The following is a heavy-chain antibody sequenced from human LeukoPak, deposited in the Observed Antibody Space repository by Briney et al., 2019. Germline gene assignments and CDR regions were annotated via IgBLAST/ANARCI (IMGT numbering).Heavy chain of an antibody. J-gene: IGHJ5*02. CDR2: INPNSGGT. D-gene: IGHD3-16*01. CDR3: ARDWGNRFCDP. V-gene: IGHV1-2*02. Sequence: ASVKVSCKASGYSFSGFYLFWVRQASGQGLEWMGWINPNSGGTNYAQKFQGRVTMTRDTSISTAYMELSRLRSDDTAVYYCARDWGNRFCDPWGQGTLVTVSS. CDR1: GYSFSGFY.